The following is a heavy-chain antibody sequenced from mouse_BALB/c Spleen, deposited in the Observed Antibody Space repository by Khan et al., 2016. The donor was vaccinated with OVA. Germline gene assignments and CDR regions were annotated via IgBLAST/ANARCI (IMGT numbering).Heavy chain of an antibody. V-gene: IGHV3-2*02. CDR3: ARGNYYGHYINY. Sequence: EVQLQESGPGLVKPSQSLSLTCTVTGYSITSGYAWNWIRQFPGNKLEWMGYISYSDVTNYNPSLKSRISITRDTSKNEFFLQLNSVTTEDTATFYCARGNYYGHYINYWGQGTTLTVSS. CDR2: ISYSDVT. CDR1: GYSITSGYA. J-gene: IGHJ2*01. D-gene: IGHD1-1*01.